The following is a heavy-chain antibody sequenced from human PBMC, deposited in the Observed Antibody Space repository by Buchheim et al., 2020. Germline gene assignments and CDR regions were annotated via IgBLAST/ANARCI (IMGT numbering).Heavy chain of an antibody. CDR1: GFTFSSYG. V-gene: IGHV3-30*18. J-gene: IGHJ4*02. D-gene: IGHD3-22*01. CDR2: ISYDGSNK. CDR3: AKELYYDSSGYYNDY. Sequence: QVQLVESGGGVVQPGRSLRLSCAASGFTFSSYGMHWVRQAPGKGLEWVAVISYDGSNKYYADSVKGRFTISRDNSKNTLYLQMNSLRAEDTAVYYCAKELYYDSSGYYNDYWGQGTL.